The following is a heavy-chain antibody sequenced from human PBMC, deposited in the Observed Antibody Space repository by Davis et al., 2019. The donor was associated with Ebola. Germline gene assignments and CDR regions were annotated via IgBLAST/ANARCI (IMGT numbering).Heavy chain of an antibody. D-gene: IGHD4-17*01. V-gene: IGHV3-7*03. CDR2: IKQDGSEK. CDR1: GFIFSTYS. CDR3: AKGSIGVTTH. Sequence: GESLKISCEASGFIFSTYSMNWVRQAPGKGLEWVANIKQDGSEKYYVDSVKGRFTISRDNAKNSLYLQMNSLRVEDTAVYYCAKGSIGVTTHWGQGTLVTVSS. J-gene: IGHJ4*02.